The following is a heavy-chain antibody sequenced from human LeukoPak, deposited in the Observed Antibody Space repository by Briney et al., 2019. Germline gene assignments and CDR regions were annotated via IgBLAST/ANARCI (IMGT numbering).Heavy chain of an antibody. CDR3: ARDQLVENNY. CDR1: RFTFSSYW. D-gene: IGHD2-8*02. CDR2: IKHDGRKK. Sequence: GGSLSLSCAASRFTFSSYWMTWVRQAPGKGLEWVANIKHDGRKKYYVDSVKGRFTISRDNAKNSLYLQMNSLRAGDTAVYYCARDQLVENNYGGQGTLVTVSS. V-gene: IGHV3-7*03. J-gene: IGHJ4*02.